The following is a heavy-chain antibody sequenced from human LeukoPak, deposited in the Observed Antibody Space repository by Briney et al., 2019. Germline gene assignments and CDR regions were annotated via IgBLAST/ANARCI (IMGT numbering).Heavy chain of an antibody. CDR1: GFTFSNAW. V-gene: IGHV3-74*01. D-gene: IGHD2-2*01. J-gene: IGHJ3*02. CDR3: ARGPGAFDI. Sequence: GGSLRLSCAASGFTFSNAWMSWVRQGPGKGLEWVGRINSDGSSTSYADSVKGRFTISRDNAKNTLFLQMNSLRAEDTAVYYCARGPGAFDIWGQGTMVTVSS. CDR2: INSDGSST.